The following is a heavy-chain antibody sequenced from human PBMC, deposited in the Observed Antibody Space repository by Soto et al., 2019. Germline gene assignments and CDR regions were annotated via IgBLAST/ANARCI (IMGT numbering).Heavy chain of an antibody. CDR2: LSSSSSYI. V-gene: IGHV3-21*01. D-gene: IGHD6-19*01. J-gene: IGHJ4*02. Sequence: EVLLVESGGGLVKPGGSLRLSCAASGFTFSSYSMMWVRQAPGKGLEWVSLLSSSSSYIYFADSLKGRFTISRDNAKNSRYLQWNGLRAVDRAVYSCARVGYSGGGLPDYWGQGTLVTVSS. CDR3: ARVGYSGGGLPDY. CDR1: GFTFSSYS.